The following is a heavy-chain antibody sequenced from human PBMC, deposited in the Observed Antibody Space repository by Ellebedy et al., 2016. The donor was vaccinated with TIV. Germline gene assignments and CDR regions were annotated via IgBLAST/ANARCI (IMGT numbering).Heavy chain of an antibody. D-gene: IGHD6-13*01. CDR2: ISPYNGNT. CDR3: ARDNLAAAGTRREFDY. CDR1: GYSFSTYG. V-gene: IGHV1-18*01. Sequence: AASVKVSCQASGYSFSTYGISWVRQAPGQGREWMGWISPYNGNTMYAQRLQGRLTMTTDTSTSTVYMEVRSLRSDDTAVYYCARDNLAAAGTRREFDYWGQGTLVTVSS. J-gene: IGHJ4*02.